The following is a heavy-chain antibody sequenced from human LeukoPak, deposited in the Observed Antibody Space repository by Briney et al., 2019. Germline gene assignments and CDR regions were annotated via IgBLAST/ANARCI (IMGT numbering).Heavy chain of an antibody. Sequence: SETLSLTCAVSGGSFSGYYWTWIRQPPGKGLEWIGEINHSGSANYNPSLKSRVTISVDTSKNQFSLKLSSVTAAGTAVYYCARGHGSGWYYFDYWGQGTLVTVSS. D-gene: IGHD6-19*01. CDR2: INHSGSA. J-gene: IGHJ4*02. CDR1: GGSFSGYY. V-gene: IGHV4-34*01. CDR3: ARGHGSGWYYFDY.